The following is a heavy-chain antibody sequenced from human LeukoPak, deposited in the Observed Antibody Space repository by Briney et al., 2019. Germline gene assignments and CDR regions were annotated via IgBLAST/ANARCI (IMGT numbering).Heavy chain of an antibody. Sequence: GGSLRLSCAASGFTFSIYAMSWVRQAPGKGLEWVSGMSGSGGSTYYADSVKGRFTISRDNSKNTLYLQMNTLIAEDTAVYYCAKDREYSYVYDAFDIWGQGTLVTVSS. J-gene: IGHJ3*02. CDR3: AKDREYSYVYDAFDI. CDR1: GFTFSIYA. D-gene: IGHD3-16*01. CDR2: MSGSGGST. V-gene: IGHV3-23*01.